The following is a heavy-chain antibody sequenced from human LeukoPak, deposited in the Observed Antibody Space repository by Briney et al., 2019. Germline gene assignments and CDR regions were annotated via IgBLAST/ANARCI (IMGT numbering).Heavy chain of an antibody. CDR2: IRYDGSYE. CDR1: GFTFDSYG. J-gene: IGHJ6*03. V-gene: IGHV3-30*02. Sequence: GGSLRLSCAASGFTFDSYGMHWVRQAPGKGLEWVAFIRYDGSYEYYADSVKGRFTISRDNSKTTLYQQMNSLRSEDTAVYYCAKDGGLHLYYYYNYMDIWGKGTTVTVSS. D-gene: IGHD5-24*01. CDR3: AKDGGLHLYYYYNYMDI.